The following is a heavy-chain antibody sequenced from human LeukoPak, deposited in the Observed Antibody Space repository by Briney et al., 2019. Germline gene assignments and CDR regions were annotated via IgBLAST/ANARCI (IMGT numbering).Heavy chain of an antibody. CDR1: GFTFSSYT. D-gene: IGHD4-17*01. V-gene: IGHV3-21*01. Sequence: GGSLRLSCAASGFTFSSYTMNWVRQAPGKGLEWVSSISSSSTYINYADSVKGRFTISRDNAKNSLYLQMNSLRAEDTAVYYCARGDGDYSYYYYMDVWGKGTTVTISS. J-gene: IGHJ6*03. CDR3: ARGDGDYSYYYYMDV. CDR2: ISSSSTYI.